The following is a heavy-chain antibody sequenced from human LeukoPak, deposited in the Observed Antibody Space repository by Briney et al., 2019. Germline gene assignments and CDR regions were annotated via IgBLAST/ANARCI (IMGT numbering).Heavy chain of an antibody. J-gene: IGHJ6*02. V-gene: IGHV3-53*01. CDR3: ARANPEYSYGQAYYGMDV. Sequence: PGGSLRLSCAASGFTVSSNYMSWVRQAPGKGLEWGSVIYSAGSTYYADSVKGRFTISRDNSKNTLYIQMNSLRADDTAVYYCARANPEYSYGQAYYGMDVWGQGTTVTVSS. D-gene: IGHD5-18*01. CDR1: GFTVSSNY. CDR2: IYSAGST.